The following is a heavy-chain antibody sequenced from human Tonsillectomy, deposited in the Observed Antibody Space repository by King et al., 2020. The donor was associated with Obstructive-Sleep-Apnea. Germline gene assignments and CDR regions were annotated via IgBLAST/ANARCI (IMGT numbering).Heavy chain of an antibody. Sequence: QLVQSGGGLVKPGGSLRLSCAASGFTFSSYSMNWVRQAPGKGLEWVSSISSSSSYIYYADSVKGRFTISRDNAKNSLYLQMNSLRAEDTAVYYCARDVRDSGDYGENYYYYYGMDVWGQGTTVTVSS. J-gene: IGHJ6*02. CDR2: ISSSSSYI. CDR3: ARDVRDSGDYGENYYYYYGMDV. CDR1: GFTFSSYS. V-gene: IGHV3-21*01. D-gene: IGHD4-17*01.